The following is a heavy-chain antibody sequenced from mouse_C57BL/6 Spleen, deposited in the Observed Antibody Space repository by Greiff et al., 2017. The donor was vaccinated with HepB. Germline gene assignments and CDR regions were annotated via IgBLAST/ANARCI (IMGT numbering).Heavy chain of an antibody. CDR1: GFTFSDYG. CDR3: ARPPQYYGSPWFAY. J-gene: IGHJ3*01. V-gene: IGHV5-17*01. Sequence: EVQGVESGGGLVKPGGSLKLSCAASGFTFSDYGMHWVRQAPEKGLEWVAYISSGSSTIYYADTVKGRFTISRDNAKNTLFLQMTSLRSEDTAMYYCARPPQYYGSPWFAYWGQGTRVTVSA. D-gene: IGHD1-1*01. CDR2: ISSGSSTI.